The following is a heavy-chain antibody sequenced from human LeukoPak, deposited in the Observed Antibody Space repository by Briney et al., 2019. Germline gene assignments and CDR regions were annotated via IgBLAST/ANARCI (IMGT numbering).Heavy chain of an antibody. J-gene: IGHJ4*02. CDR2: ISGSGGST. V-gene: IGHV3-23*01. CDR1: GFTFTNYA. D-gene: IGHD1-26*01. CDR3: AKMVGDTTGFDY. Sequence: GGSPRLSCAASGFTFTNYAMNWVRQAPGKGLEWVSTISGSGGSTYSADSVKGRFTISRDNSKNTLYLQMNSLRAEDTDVYYCAKMVGDTTGFDYWGQGTLVTVSS.